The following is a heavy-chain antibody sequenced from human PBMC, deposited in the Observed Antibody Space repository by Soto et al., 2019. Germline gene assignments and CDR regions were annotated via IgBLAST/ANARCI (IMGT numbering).Heavy chain of an antibody. CDR2: IYYSGST. J-gene: IGHJ4*02. CDR1: GGSISSGDYY. D-gene: IGHD1-1*01. Sequence: SETLSLTCTVSGGSISSGDYYWSWIRQPPGKGLEWIGYIYYSGSTYYNPSLKSRVTISVDTSKNQFSLKLSSLIAADTAVYYCARNAAPTLPFDYWGQGTLVTVSS. V-gene: IGHV4-30-4*01. CDR3: ARNAAPTLPFDY.